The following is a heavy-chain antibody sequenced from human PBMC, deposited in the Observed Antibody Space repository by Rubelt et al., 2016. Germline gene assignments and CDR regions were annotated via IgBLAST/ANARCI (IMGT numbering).Heavy chain of an antibody. CDR1: GYTFTGYY. V-gene: IGHV1-2*04. Sequence: QVQLVQSGAEVKKPGASVKVSCKASGYTFTGYYMHWVRQAPGQGLEWMGWLNPKSGGTNYAQKVQGWVTMTRDTSISTAYMELSRLRSDDTAVYYCARDDSPYYYDSSGYYDYWGQGTLVTVSS. D-gene: IGHD3-22*01. CDR3: ARDDSPYYYDSSGYYDY. J-gene: IGHJ4*02. CDR2: LNPKSGGT.